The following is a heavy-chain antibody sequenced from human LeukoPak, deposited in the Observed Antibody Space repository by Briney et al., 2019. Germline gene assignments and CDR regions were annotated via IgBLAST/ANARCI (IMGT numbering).Heavy chain of an antibody. CDR2: ISISGGST. D-gene: IGHD6-13*01. V-gene: IGHV3-23*01. CDR1: GFTFSSYA. Sequence: PGGSLRLSCAASGFTFSSYAMSWVRQAPGRGLEWVSSISISGGSTYYTDSVKGRFTISRDNSKNTLYPQMTSLRAEDTAIYYCAKAEGSSTWYRGEYFQHWGQGTLVTVSS. J-gene: IGHJ1*01. CDR3: AKAEGSSTWYRGEYFQH.